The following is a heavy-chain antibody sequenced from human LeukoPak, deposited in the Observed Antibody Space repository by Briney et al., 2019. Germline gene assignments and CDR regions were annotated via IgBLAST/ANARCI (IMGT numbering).Heavy chain of an antibody. Sequence: GGSLRLSCAASGFTFSSYAMSWVRQAPGKGLEWVSAISGSGGSTYYADSVKGRFTISRDNSKNTLYLQMNSLRAEDTAVYCCARHGDNSYSFDHWGQGVLVTVSS. CDR3: ARHGDNSYSFDH. D-gene: IGHD5-24*01. CDR2: ISGSGGST. V-gene: IGHV3-23*01. CDR1: GFTFSSYA. J-gene: IGHJ4*02.